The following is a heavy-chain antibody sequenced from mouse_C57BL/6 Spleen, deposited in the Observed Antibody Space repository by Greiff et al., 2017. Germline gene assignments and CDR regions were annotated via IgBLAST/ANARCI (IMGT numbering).Heavy chain of an antibody. Sequence: QVQLKESGDELVQPGASVKISCKASGYAFSSYWMNGVKQRPGKGLEWIGQIYPGDGDTNYNGKFKGKATLTADKSSSTAYMQLSSLTSEDSAVYFCARSGSGMDYWGQGTPVTVSS. D-gene: IGHD4-1*01. CDR3: ARSGSGMDY. CDR2: IYPGDGDT. V-gene: IGHV1-80*01. CDR1: GYAFSSYW. J-gene: IGHJ4*01.